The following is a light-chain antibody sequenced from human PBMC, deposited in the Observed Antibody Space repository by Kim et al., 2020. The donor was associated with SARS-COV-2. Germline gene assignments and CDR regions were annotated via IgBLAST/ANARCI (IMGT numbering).Light chain of an antibody. CDR1: QSVSSY. V-gene: IGKV3-11*01. CDR3: RHRSNWPSIT. Sequence: EIVLTQSPATLSLSPGERATLSCRASQSVSSYLAWYQQKPGQAPRLLIYDASNRATGIPARFSGSGSGTDFTLTISSLKHEDFAVYYCRHRSNWPSITFGQGTRLEIK. J-gene: IGKJ5*01. CDR2: DAS.